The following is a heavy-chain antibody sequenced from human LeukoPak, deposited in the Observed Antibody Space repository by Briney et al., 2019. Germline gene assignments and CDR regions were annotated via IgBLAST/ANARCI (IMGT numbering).Heavy chain of an antibody. D-gene: IGHD1-26*01. CDR2: INPNSGGT. J-gene: IGHJ6*02. CDR1: GYTFTGYY. CDR3: ARDRVRERSYYGMDV. Sequence: ASVKVSCKASGYTFTGYYMHWVRQAPGQGLEWMGWINPNSGGTNYAQKFQGRVTMTRDTSTSTVYMELSSLRSEDTAVYYCARDRVRERSYYGMDVWGQGTTVTVSS. V-gene: IGHV1-2*02.